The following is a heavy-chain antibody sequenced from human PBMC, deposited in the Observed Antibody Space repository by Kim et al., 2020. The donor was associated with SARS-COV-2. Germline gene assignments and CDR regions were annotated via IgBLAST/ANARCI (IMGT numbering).Heavy chain of an antibody. CDR2: SSSSGSTI. V-gene: IGHV3-48*03. CDR1: GFTFSSNE. CDR3: ALGDTDYYYYGMDV. Sequence: GGSLRLSCAASGFTFSSNEINWVCQAPGKGLEWVSYSSSSGSTIYYADSVKGRFTISRDNAKNSLYLQMNSLRAEDTAVYYCALGDTDYYYYGMDVSGQGTTVTVS. D-gene: IGHD4-17*01. J-gene: IGHJ6*02.